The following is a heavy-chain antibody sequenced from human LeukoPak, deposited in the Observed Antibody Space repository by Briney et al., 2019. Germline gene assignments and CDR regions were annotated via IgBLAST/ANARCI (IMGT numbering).Heavy chain of an antibody. CDR1: GFRFSGHY. D-gene: IGHD2-15*01. V-gene: IGHV3-11*04. CDR3: ARGDCSAASCYYFDY. Sequence: PGGSLRLSCAASGFRFSGHYMGWIRQAPGKGLEWVAYISSTVTTVYYADSVKGRFTISRDNTKDSLYLQMSSLKAEDTAVYYCARGDCSAASCYYFDYWGQGTLVTVSS. J-gene: IGHJ4*02. CDR2: ISSTVTTV.